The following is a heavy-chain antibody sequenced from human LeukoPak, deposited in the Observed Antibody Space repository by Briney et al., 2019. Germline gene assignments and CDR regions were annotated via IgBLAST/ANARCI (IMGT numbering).Heavy chain of an antibody. CDR2: IKQDGSEK. Sequence: GGTLTLSCAASGFTFSSYWLSWVRQPPRKGLEWVANIKQDGSEKYCVDSVKSRFTISRDNAKNSLYLQMNSLRAEDTAVYYCTITVTMDYWGQGALVTVSS. D-gene: IGHD4-17*01. J-gene: IGHJ4*02. V-gene: IGHV3-7*02. CDR1: GFTFSSYW. CDR3: TITVTMDY.